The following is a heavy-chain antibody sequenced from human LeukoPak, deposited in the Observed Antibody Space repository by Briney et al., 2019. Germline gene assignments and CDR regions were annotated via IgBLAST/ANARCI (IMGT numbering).Heavy chain of an antibody. J-gene: IGHJ4*02. Sequence: SQTLSLTCAISGDSVSSDSVVWNWIRQSPSRGLEWLGRTYYRSKCYSDYAVSVKSRITINPDISKNQFSLHLNSVTPEDTAVYYCARSGNYRFDYWGQGTLVTVSS. CDR1: GDSVSSDSVV. CDR2: TYYRSKCYS. V-gene: IGHV6-1*01. CDR3: ARSGNYRFDY. D-gene: IGHD1-26*01.